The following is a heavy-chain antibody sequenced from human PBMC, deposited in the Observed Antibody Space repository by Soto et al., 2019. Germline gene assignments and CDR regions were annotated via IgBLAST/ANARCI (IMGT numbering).Heavy chain of an antibody. CDR3: ARDSAVGYCSGGSCYNLFDY. D-gene: IGHD2-15*01. J-gene: IGHJ4*02. V-gene: IGHV3-21*01. CDR1: GFTFSSYS. CDR2: ISSSSSYI. Sequence: GGSLRLSCAASGFTFSSYSMNWVRQAPGKGLEWVSSISSSSSYIYYADSVKGRFTISRDNAKNSLYLQMNSLRAEDTAVYYCARDSAVGYCSGGSCYNLFDYWGQGT.